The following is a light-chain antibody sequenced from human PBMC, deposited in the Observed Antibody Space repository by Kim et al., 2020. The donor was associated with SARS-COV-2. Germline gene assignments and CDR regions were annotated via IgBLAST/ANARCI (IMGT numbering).Light chain of an antibody. J-gene: IGKJ4*01. V-gene: IGKV1-39*01. CDR1: QTINTF. Sequence: DIQMTQSPSSLSASVGDRVTITCRASQTINTFLNWYQRKPGKAPKFLIYAASNLQSGVPSRFSGSGSGTDFTLTISSLQPEDFAIYYCQQSYSTPPTFGGGTKVDIK. CDR3: QQSYSTPPT. CDR2: AAS.